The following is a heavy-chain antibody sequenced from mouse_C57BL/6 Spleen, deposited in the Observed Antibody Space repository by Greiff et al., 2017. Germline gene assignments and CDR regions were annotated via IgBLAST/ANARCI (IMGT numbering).Heavy chain of an antibody. J-gene: IGHJ2*01. D-gene: IGHD1-1*01. Sequence: QVQLQQSGAELVKPGASVKKSCKASGYTFTSYWITWVKQRPGQGLEWIGDIYPGSGSTNYNEKFKSKATLTVDTSSSTAYMQLSSLTSEDSAVYYCAIYYGSSYQYYFDYWGQGTTLTVSS. CDR2: IYPGSGST. V-gene: IGHV1-55*01. CDR3: AIYYGSSYQYYFDY. CDR1: GYTFTSYW.